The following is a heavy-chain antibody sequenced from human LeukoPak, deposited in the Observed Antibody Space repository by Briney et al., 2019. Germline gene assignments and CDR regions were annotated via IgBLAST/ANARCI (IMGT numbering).Heavy chain of an antibody. CDR3: ARRVITIFGVAPGGRAFDI. D-gene: IGHD3-3*01. J-gene: IGHJ3*02. Sequence: SETLSLTCTVSGGSISSHYWSWIRQPPGKGLEWIGYIYYSGNTNHNPSLKSRVTISVDTSKNQFSLKLSSVTAADTAVYYCARRVITIFGVAPGGRAFDIWGQGTMVTVSS. CDR2: IYYSGNT. V-gene: IGHV4-59*08. CDR1: GGSISSHY.